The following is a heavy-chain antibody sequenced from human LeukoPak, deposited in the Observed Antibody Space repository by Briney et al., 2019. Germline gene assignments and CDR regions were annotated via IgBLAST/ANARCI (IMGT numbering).Heavy chain of an antibody. J-gene: IGHJ4*02. Sequence: GGSLRLSCAASGFIFNHYWMHWVRQVPGKGLVWVSRINSDGSSTAYADSVKGRFTISRDNAKNTLSLQMNSLRAEDTAVYYCASMYSRGLRTSADYWGQGTLVTVSS. CDR2: INSDGSST. CDR3: ASMYSRGLRTSADY. D-gene: IGHD6-13*01. V-gene: IGHV3-74*01. CDR1: GFIFNHYW.